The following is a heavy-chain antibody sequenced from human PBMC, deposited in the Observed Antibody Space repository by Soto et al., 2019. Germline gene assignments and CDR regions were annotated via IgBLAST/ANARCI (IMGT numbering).Heavy chain of an antibody. Sequence: PSETLSLTCTVSGGSISSGDYYWSWIRQPPGKGLEWIGYIYYSGSTYYNPSLKSRVTISVDTSKNQFSLKLSSVTAADTAVYYCAREGVGDGYNTAGPYYYYYGMDVWGQGTTVTVSS. V-gene: IGHV4-30-4*01. CDR2: IYYSGST. D-gene: IGHD5-12*01. CDR3: AREGVGDGYNTAGPYYYYYGMDV. J-gene: IGHJ6*02. CDR1: GGSISSGDYY.